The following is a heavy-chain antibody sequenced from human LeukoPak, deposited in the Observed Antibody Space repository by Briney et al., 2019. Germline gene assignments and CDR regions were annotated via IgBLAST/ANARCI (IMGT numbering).Heavy chain of an antibody. V-gene: IGHV3-74*01. D-gene: IGHD6-13*01. J-gene: IGHJ4*02. CDR3: VGAAADTTPRP. CDR2: VSIDGTST. Sequence: GGSLRLSCAASGFTLSNYWMHCVRQGPGQGLVWVSRVSIDGTSTAYADSVRGRFTNSRDNAKNTLYLQSNSLRAEDTAVYYCVGAAADTTPRPWGQGTLVSVSS. CDR1: GFTLSNYW.